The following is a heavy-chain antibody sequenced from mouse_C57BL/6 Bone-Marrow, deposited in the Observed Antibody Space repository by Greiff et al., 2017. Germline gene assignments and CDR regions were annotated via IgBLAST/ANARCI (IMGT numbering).Heavy chain of an antibody. CDR3: ARSRYYGSSYRWYFDV. J-gene: IGHJ1*03. Sequence: QVQLQQPGAELVRPGSSVKLSCKASGYTFTSYWMHWVKQRPIQGLEWIGNIDPSDSETHYNQKFKDKATLTVDKSSSTAYMQLSSLTSEDSAVHYCARSRYYGSSYRWYFDVWGTGTTVTVSS. CDR1: GYTFTSYW. CDR2: IDPSDSET. V-gene: IGHV1-52*01. D-gene: IGHD1-1*01.